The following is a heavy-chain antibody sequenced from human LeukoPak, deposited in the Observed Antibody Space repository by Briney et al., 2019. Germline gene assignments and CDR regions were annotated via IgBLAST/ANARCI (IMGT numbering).Heavy chain of an antibody. J-gene: IGHJ4*02. CDR2: IYYSGST. CDR1: GGSLSSYY. CDR3: ARMDDYAFFDY. V-gene: IGHV4-59*01. D-gene: IGHD3-16*01. Sequence: SETLSLTCTVSGGSLSSYYWSWIRQPPGKGLEWIGYIYYSGSTNYNPSLKSRVTISVDTSKNQFSLKLSSVTAADTAVYYCARMDDYAFFDYWGQGTLVTVSS.